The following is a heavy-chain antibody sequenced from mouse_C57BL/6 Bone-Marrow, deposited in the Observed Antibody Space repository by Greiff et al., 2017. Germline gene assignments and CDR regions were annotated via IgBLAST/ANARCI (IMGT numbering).Heavy chain of an antibody. CDR2: IYPGDGDT. V-gene: IGHV1-82*01. J-gene: IGHJ2*01. CDR3: AKRTTVVSPFDY. Sequence: VQLQQSGPELVKPGASVKISCKASGYAFSSSWMNWVKQRPGKGLEWIGRIYPGDGDTNYNGKFKGKATLTADKSSSTASMQLSSLTSEDSAVYFCAKRTTVVSPFDYWGQGTTLTVSS. D-gene: IGHD1-1*01. CDR1: GYAFSSSW.